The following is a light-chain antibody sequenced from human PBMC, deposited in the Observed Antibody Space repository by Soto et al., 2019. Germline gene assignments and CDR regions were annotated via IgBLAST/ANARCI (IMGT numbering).Light chain of an antibody. CDR2: DVN. CDR1: SSDVGNYNY. V-gene: IGLV2-11*01. J-gene: IGLJ3*02. Sequence: QSALTQPRSVSGSPGQSVTISCTGTSSDVGNYNYVSWYQQHPGKAPKVMIYDVNKWPSGVPDRFSGSKSGNTASLTISGLQAEDEADYYCSSYTSSSTWVFGGGTKLTVL. CDR3: SSYTSSSTWV.